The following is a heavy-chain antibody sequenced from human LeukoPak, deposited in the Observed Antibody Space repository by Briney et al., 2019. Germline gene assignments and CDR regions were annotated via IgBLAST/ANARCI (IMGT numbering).Heavy chain of an antibody. D-gene: IGHD3-3*01. V-gene: IGHV4-30-2*01. CDR2: IYHSGST. Sequence: PSETLSLTCAVSGGSISSGGYSWSWIRQPPGKGLEWIGYIYHSGSTYYNPSLKSRVTISVDRSKNQFSLKLSSVTAADTAVYYCARGRITIFGAVTSPFDYWGQGTLVTVSS. CDR3: ARGRITIFGAVTSPFDY. CDR1: GGSISSGGYS. J-gene: IGHJ4*02.